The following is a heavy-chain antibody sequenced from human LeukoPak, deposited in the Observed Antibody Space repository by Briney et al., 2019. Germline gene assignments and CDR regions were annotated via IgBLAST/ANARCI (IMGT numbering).Heavy chain of an antibody. J-gene: IGHJ4*02. D-gene: IGHD5-12*01. CDR2: ISYDGNNK. CDR1: GFTFSSYA. Sequence: GGSLRLSCVASGFTFSSYAMSWVRQAPGKGLEWVAVISYDGNNKYYADSVKGRFTISRDNSKDTLYLQMNSLRADDTAVYYCARGGYTGYDNFDYWGQGTLVTVSS. V-gene: IGHV3-30-3*01. CDR3: ARGGYTGYDNFDY.